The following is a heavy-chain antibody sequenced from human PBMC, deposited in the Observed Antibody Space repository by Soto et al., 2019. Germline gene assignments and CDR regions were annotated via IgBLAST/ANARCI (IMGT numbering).Heavy chain of an antibody. CDR1: GYTFTSYG. D-gene: IGHD6-19*01. CDR3: ARDIAVAGTNALDL. CDR2: ISAYNGNT. J-gene: IGHJ3*01. Sequence: QVQLVQSGAEVKKPGASVQVSCKASGYTFTSYGISWVRQAPGQGLEWMGWISAYNGNTNYAQKLQVRVTMTTDTSTSTAYMELRSLRSDDTAVYYGARDIAVAGTNALDLWGQGTMVTDSS. V-gene: IGHV1-18*01.